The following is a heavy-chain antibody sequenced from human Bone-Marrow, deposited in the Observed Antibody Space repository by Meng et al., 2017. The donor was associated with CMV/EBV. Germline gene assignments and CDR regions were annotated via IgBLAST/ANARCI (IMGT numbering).Heavy chain of an antibody. CDR1: GFTFSSYS. CDR2: ISGSGGST. D-gene: IGHD2-2*01. Sequence: LSLTCAASGFTFSSYSMNWVRQAPGKGLEWVSAISGSGGSTYYADSVKGRFTISRDNSKNTLYLQMNSLRAEDTAVYYCAKVSIVVVPAAQSGDDYWGQGTLVTVSS. J-gene: IGHJ4*02. V-gene: IGHV3-23*01. CDR3: AKVSIVVVPAAQSGDDY.